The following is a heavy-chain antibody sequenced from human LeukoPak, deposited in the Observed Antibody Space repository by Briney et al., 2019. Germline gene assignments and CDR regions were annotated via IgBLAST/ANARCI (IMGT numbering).Heavy chain of an antibody. CDR2: ITGSSSII. V-gene: IGHV3-48*02. CDR1: GFTFSSYS. Sequence: PGGSLRLSCAGTGFTFSSYSMNWVRQAPGKGLEWVSYITGSSSIIYNADSVKGRFTISRDNAKNSLYLQMNSLRDEDTAVYYCARADGGFDLWGQGTMVTVSS. CDR3: ARADGGFDL. J-gene: IGHJ3*01.